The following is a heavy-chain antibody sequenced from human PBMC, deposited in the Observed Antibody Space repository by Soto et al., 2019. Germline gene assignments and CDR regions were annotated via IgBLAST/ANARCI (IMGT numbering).Heavy chain of an antibody. CDR3: AGERKFDFWRKGLDV. Sequence: QAQLVQSGAEVKKPGASVKVSCKASGYTFTSYDINWVRQAPGQGLEWLGWMDPNSGSTGYEQNFQGRVTMTRNITINTAHMELSSLRSEDTAVYYCAGERKFDFWRKGLDVWGQGTTVTVSS. J-gene: IGHJ6*02. V-gene: IGHV1-8*01. CDR2: MDPNSGST. D-gene: IGHD3-3*01. CDR1: GYTFTSYD.